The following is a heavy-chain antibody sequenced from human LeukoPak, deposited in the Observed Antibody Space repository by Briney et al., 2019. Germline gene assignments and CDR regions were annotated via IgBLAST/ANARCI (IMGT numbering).Heavy chain of an antibody. CDR1: GFTLGSYW. CDR3: ARENAPYYDSSGPDFYMDV. CDR2: VNTDGSST. V-gene: IGHV3-74*01. Sequence: QSGGSLRLSCAVSGFTLGSYWMHWVRQAPGQGLAWVSRVNTDGSSTTYADSVKGRFTISRDNSKNTLYLQMNSLRVEDTAVYFCARENAPYYDSSGPDFYMDVWGKGTTVTVSS. D-gene: IGHD3-22*01. J-gene: IGHJ6*03.